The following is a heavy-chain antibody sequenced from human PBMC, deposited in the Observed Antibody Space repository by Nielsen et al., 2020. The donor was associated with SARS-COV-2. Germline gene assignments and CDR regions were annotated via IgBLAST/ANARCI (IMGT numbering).Heavy chain of an antibody. V-gene: IGHV1-18*04. CDR1: GYTSTSYG. D-gene: IGHD5-18*01. J-gene: IGHJ4*02. CDR3: ARDGGHSYEY. Sequence: ASAQVFCNASGYTSTSYGISWVRQAPAQGLERMGWISAYNGNTNYAQKFQGRVTITADESTSTAYMELSSLRSEDTAVYYCARDGGHSYEYWGQGTLVTVSS. CDR2: ISAYNGNT.